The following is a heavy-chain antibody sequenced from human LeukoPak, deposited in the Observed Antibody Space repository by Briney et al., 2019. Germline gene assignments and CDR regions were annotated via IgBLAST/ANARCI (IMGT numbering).Heavy chain of an antibody. J-gene: IGHJ4*02. Sequence: SETLSLTCTVSGGSISSSSYYWGWIRQPPGKGLEWIGSIYYSGSTYYNPSLKSRVTISVDTSKAQVSLKLSSVTAADTAVYYCARGSSSGYYPIDYWGQGTLVTVSS. CDR3: ARGSSSGYYPIDY. CDR2: IYYSGST. CDR1: GGSISSSSYY. D-gene: IGHD3-22*01. V-gene: IGHV4-39*07.